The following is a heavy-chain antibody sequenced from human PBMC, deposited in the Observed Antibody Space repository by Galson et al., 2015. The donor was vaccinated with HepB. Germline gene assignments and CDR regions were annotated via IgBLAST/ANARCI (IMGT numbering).Heavy chain of an antibody. D-gene: IGHD3-22*01. Sequence: SVKVSCKASGYTFTSYGISWVRQAPGQGLEWMGWISAYNGNTNYAQKLQGRVTMTTDTSTSTAYMELRSLRSDDTAVYYCARDTQRYYDSSGYYRTYYFDYWGQGTLVTVSS. CDR2: ISAYNGNT. CDR1: GYTFTSYG. V-gene: IGHV1-18*04. CDR3: ARDTQRYYDSSGYYRTYYFDY. J-gene: IGHJ4*02.